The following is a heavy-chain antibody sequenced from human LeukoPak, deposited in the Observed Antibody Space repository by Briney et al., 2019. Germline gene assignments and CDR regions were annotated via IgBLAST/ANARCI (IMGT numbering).Heavy chain of an antibody. CDR1: GFTFDTFV. V-gene: IGHV3-64*04. CDR2: ISGNGGST. D-gene: IGHD2-21*01. CDR3: AKDTSMWHHFDY. Sequence: GGSLRLSCSASGFTFDTFVMHWVRQAPGKGLEYVSGISGNGGSTYNADSVKGRFTISRDNSKNTLYLQMNSLRAEDTAVYFCAKDTSMWHHFDYWGQGTLVTVSS. J-gene: IGHJ4*02.